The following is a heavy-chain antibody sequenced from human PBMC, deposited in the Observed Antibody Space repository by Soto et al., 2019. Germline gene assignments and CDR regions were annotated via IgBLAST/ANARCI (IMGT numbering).Heavy chain of an antibody. CDR3: AREEAHLAPGFDY. D-gene: IGHD3-10*01. CDR1: GGSFSGYY. CDR2: INHSGST. V-gene: IGHV4-34*01. Sequence: SETLSLTCAVYGGSFSGYYWSWIRQPPGKGLEWIGEINHSGSTNYNPSLKSRVTISVDTSKNQFSLKLSSVTAADTAVYYCAREEAHLAPGFDYWGQGTLVTVS. J-gene: IGHJ4*02.